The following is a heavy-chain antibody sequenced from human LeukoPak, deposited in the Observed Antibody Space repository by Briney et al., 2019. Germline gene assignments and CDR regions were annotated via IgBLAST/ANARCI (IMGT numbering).Heavy chain of an antibody. CDR1: GGSFSGYY. J-gene: IGHJ4*02. D-gene: IGHD2-2*01. CDR3: ARQGAGEVVVVPAAMLNFDY. CDR2: INHSGST. V-gene: IGHV4-34*01. Sequence: SETLSLTCAVYGGSFSGYYWSWIRQPPGKGLEWIGEINHSGSTNYNPSLKSRVTISVDTSKNQFSLKLSSVTAADTAVYYCARQGAGEVVVVPAAMLNFDYWGQGTLVTVSP.